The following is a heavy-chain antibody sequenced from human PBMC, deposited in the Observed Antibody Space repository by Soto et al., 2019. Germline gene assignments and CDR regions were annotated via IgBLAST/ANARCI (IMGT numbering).Heavy chain of an antibody. V-gene: IGHV1-2*04. J-gene: IGHJ3*02. CDR2: INPNSGGT. Sequence: ASVKVSCKASGYTFTGYYMHWVRQAPGQGLEWMGWINPNSGGTNYAQKFQGWVTMTRDTSISTAYMELSRLRSDDTAVYYCAKGAAYPEGAFDIWGQGTMVSVSS. D-gene: IGHD6-13*01. CDR1: GYTFTGYY. CDR3: AKGAAYPEGAFDI.